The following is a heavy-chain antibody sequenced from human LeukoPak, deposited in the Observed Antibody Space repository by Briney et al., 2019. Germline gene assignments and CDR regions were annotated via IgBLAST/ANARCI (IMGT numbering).Heavy chain of an antibody. CDR1: GYIFTGYY. D-gene: IGHD3-10*01. V-gene: IGHV1-2*02. Sequence: ASVKVSCKASGYIFTGYYMHWVRQAPGQGLEWMGWINPNSGGTNYAQKFQGGVTMTRDTSISTAYMELSRLRSDDTAVFYCAREGPPGDTNPHFDYWGQGTLVTVSS. CDR3: AREGPPGDTNPHFDY. J-gene: IGHJ4*02. CDR2: INPNSGGT.